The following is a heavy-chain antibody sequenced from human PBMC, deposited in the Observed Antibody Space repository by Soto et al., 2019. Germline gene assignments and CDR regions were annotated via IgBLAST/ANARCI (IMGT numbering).Heavy chain of an antibody. V-gene: IGHV1-18*01. Sequence: GASVKVSCKASGYTFTSYGISCVRQAPGQGLEWMGWISAYNGNTNYAQKLQGRVTMTTDTSTSTAYMELRSLRSDDTAVYYCARDDAAAAGALPVYYYYYYYMDVWGKGTTVTVSS. J-gene: IGHJ6*03. CDR2: ISAYNGNT. CDR3: ARDDAAAAGALPVYYYYYYYMDV. D-gene: IGHD6-13*01. CDR1: GYTFTSYG.